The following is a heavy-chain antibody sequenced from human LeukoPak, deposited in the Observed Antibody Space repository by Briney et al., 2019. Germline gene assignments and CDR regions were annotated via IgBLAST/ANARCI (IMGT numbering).Heavy chain of an antibody. J-gene: IGHJ4*02. CDR1: GYTFTGYF. CDR3: ASSIVYCSSTSCYFN. Sequence: ASVKVSCKASGYTFTGYFMHWVRQAPGQGLEWMGWINPNSGGTNYAQKFQGRVTMTRDTSISTAYMELSRLRTDDTAVYYCASSIVYCSSTSCYFNWGQGTLVTVSS. V-gene: IGHV1-2*02. CDR2: INPNSGGT. D-gene: IGHD2-2*01.